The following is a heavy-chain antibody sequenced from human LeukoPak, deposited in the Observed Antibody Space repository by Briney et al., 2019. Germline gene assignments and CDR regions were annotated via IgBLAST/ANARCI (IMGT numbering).Heavy chain of an antibody. CDR1: GFTFSSYG. D-gene: IGHD3-22*01. V-gene: IGHV3-30*18. CDR2: ISYDGSNK. CDR3: AKLGPNPDYDSSGYFPTDY. J-gene: IGHJ4*02. Sequence: GGSLRLSCAASGFTFSSYGMHWVRQAPGKGLEGVAVISYDGSNKYYADSVKGRFTISRDNSKNTLYLQMNSLRAEDTAVYYCAKLGPNPDYDSSGYFPTDYWGQGTLVTVSS.